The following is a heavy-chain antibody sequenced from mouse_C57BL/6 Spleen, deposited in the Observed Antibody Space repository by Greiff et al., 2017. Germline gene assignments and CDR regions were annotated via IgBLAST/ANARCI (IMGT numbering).Heavy chain of an antibody. J-gene: IGHJ1*03. Sequence: EVKLEESGPGLVKPSQSLSLTCSVTGYSITSGYYWNWIRQFPGNKLEWMGYISYDGSNNYNPSLKNRISITRDTSKNQFFLKLNSVTTEDTATYYCARSGWLPPYWYFDVWGTGTTVTVSS. CDR1: GYSITSGYY. CDR2: ISYDGSN. V-gene: IGHV3-6*01. CDR3: ARSGWLPPYWYFDV. D-gene: IGHD2-2*01.